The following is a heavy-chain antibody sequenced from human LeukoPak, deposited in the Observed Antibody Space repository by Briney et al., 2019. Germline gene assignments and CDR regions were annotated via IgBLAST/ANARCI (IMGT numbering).Heavy chain of an antibody. CDR3: AKDQGRAYYYGSGSAGWYFDL. V-gene: IGHV3-23*01. CDR2: ISGSGGST. CDR1: GFTFSTYT. J-gene: IGHJ2*01. Sequence: GGSLRLSCAASGFTFSTYTMSWVRQAPGKGLEWVSTISGSGGSTYYADSVKGRFTISRDNSKNTLCLQMNSLRADDTAVYYCAKDQGRAYYYGSGSAGWYFDLWGRGTLVTVSS. D-gene: IGHD3-10*01.